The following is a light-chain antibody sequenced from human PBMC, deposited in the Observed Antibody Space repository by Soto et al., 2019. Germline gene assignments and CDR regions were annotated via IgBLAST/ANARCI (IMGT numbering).Light chain of an antibody. CDR1: SSDVGNYNL. J-gene: IGLJ7*01. V-gene: IGLV2-23*01. Sequence: QSALTQPASVSGSPGQSITISCTGTSSDVGNYNLVSWYQQHPDKAPKLMIYAGSKRPSGASNRFSGSKSGNTASLTISGLQAEDEADYYCCSYAGSSTYVFGTGTQLTVL. CDR3: CSYAGSSTYV. CDR2: AGS.